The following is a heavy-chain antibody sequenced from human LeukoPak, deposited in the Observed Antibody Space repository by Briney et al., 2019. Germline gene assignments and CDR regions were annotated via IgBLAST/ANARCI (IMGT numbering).Heavy chain of an antibody. CDR2: IYHSGST. V-gene: IGHV4-30-2*01. CDR3: ASRGRPHPTGYYYGMDV. J-gene: IGHJ6*02. CDR1: GGSISSGGYY. Sequence: PSQTLSLTCTVSGGSISSGGYYWSWIRQPPGKGLEWIGYIYHSGSTYYNPSLKSRVTISVDRSKNQFSLKLSSVTAADTAVYYCASRGRPHPTGYYYGMDVWGQGTTVTVSS. D-gene: IGHD4-17*01.